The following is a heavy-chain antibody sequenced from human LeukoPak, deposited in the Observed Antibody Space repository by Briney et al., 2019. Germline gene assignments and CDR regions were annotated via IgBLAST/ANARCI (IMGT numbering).Heavy chain of an antibody. D-gene: IGHD3-22*01. CDR2: IYYSGST. CDR3: AREADSSGYYYVRWFDP. J-gene: IGHJ5*02. Sequence: PSETLSLTCTVSGGPISSYYWSWMRQPPGKGLEGIGSIYYSGSTYYNPSLKSPVTISVDTSKIQFSLKLSSVTAADTAVYYCAREADSSGYYYVRWFDPWGQGTLVTVSS. CDR1: GGPISSYY. V-gene: IGHV4-39*07.